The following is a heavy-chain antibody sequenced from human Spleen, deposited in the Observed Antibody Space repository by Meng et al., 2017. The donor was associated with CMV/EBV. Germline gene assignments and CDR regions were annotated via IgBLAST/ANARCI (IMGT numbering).Heavy chain of an antibody. J-gene: IGHJ4*02. CDR2: IDWDADE. CDR1: GFSLSTSRMR. CDR3: ARMGYGYNYFDY. D-gene: IGHD5-18*01. Sequence: SGPTLVKPTQTLTLTCTFSGFSLSTSRMRVSWIRQPPGKALEWLARIDWDADELYSTSLKPRLTISKDTSKNQVVLTMTNMDPVDTATYYCARMGYGYNYFDYWGQGTLVTVSS. V-gene: IGHV2-70D*14.